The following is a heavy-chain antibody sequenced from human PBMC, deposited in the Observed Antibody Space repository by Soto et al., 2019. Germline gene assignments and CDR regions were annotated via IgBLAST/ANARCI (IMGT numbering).Heavy chain of an antibody. J-gene: IGHJ4*02. Sequence: PSETLSLTCTVSGGSISSGGYYWSWIRQHPGKGLEWIGYIYYSGSTYYNPSLKSRVTISVDTSKNQFSLKLSSVTAADTAVYYCATEHIAARSRFDYWGQGTLVTVSS. D-gene: IGHD6-6*01. CDR1: GGSISSGGYY. CDR2: IYYSGST. CDR3: ATEHIAARSRFDY. V-gene: IGHV4-31*03.